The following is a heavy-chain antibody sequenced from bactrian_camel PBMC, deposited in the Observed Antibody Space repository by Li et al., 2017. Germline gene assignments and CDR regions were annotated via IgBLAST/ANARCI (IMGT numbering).Heavy chain of an antibody. J-gene: IGHJ4*01. CDR1: GNIASSYC. CDR2: IYIGGSSI. V-gene: IGHV3S54*01. CDR3: VSSDSGIVVGGHYNY. D-gene: IGHD6*01. Sequence: VQLVESGGASVQAGGSLRLSCAASGNIASSYCMGWFRQAPGKEREGVAAIYIGGSSIFYVDSVKGRFTASRDNAKNTLYLQLNSLRTEDTALYYCVSSDSGIVVGGHYNYWGRGTQVTVS.